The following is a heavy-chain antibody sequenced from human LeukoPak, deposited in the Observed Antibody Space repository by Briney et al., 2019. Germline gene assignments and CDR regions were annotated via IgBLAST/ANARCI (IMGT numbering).Heavy chain of an antibody. V-gene: IGHV1-2*06. D-gene: IGHD6-13*01. CDR1: GYTFTGYY. CDR3: ARPNPGIAAAGTPGGFDP. J-gene: IGHJ5*02. Sequence: GPVKVSCKASGYTFTGYYMHWVRQAPGQGLEWMGRINPNSGGTNYAQKFQGRVTMTRDTSISTAYMELSRLRSDDTAVYYCARPNPGIAAAGTPGGFDPWGQGTLVTVSS. CDR2: INPNSGGT.